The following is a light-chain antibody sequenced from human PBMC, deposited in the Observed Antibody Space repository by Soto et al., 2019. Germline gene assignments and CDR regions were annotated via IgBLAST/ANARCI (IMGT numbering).Light chain of an antibody. CDR1: QSVSSSY. CDR2: GAS. J-gene: IGKJ1*01. Sequence: EIVLSQSPGTLSLSPGERATLSCRASQSVSSSYLAWYQQKPGQAPRLLIYGASSRATGIPDRFSGSGSGTDFTLTISSLEPEDSAVYYCQQYGSSPSTFGQGTNV. CDR3: QQYGSSPST. V-gene: IGKV3-20*01.